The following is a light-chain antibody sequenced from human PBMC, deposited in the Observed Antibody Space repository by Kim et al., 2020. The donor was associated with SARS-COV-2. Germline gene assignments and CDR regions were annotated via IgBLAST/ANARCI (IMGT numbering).Light chain of an antibody. CDR3: QHRST. Sequence: ATLSLSPGERATLSCRASQSVLRYFAWYQHKHGQAPRLLIYDASNRVTGVPARFSGSGSVTDFTLTISSLEPEDFAVYYCQHRSTFGQGTRLEIK. CDR1: QSVLRY. CDR2: DAS. V-gene: IGKV3-11*01. J-gene: IGKJ5*01.